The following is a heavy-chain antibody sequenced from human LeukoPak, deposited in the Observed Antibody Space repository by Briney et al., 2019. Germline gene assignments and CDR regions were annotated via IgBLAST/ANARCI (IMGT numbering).Heavy chain of an antibody. Sequence: GGSLRLSCAATGFTFSSYAMSWVRQAPGKGLEWVSGISGSGDGTYYADSVKGRFTISRDNSKNTLYMQMNSLRAEDTAVYYCARDGSPGDSNGWYDAFDVWGQGTTVIVSS. CDR3: ARDGSPGDSNGWYDAFDV. CDR1: GFTFSSYA. D-gene: IGHD3-22*01. V-gene: IGHV3-23*01. CDR2: ISGSGDGT. J-gene: IGHJ3*01.